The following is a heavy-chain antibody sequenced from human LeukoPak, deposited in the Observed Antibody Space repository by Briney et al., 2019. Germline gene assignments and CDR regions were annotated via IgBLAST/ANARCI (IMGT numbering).Heavy chain of an antibody. CDR1: GGSFSGYY. Sequence: SETLSLTCAVYGGSFSGYYWSWIRQPPGKGLEWMGEINHSGSTNYNPSLKSRVTISVDTSKNQFSLKLSSVTAADTAVYYCASSPKTQWPAYYGMDVWGQGTTVTVSS. CDR2: INHSGST. J-gene: IGHJ6*02. CDR3: ASSPKTQWPAYYGMDV. D-gene: IGHD6-19*01. V-gene: IGHV4-34*01.